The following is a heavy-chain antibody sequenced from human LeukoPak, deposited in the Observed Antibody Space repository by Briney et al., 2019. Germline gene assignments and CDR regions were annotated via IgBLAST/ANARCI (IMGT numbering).Heavy chain of an antibody. D-gene: IGHD7-27*01. V-gene: IGHV1-8*03. Sequence: AASVKVSCKASGYTFITYDINWVPQATGQGLEWMGWMNVNSGNTGYAQNFQGRLTITRNTSISTAYMELSSLRSEDTAVYYCARTPYNWGIDYWGQGTLVTVSS. CDR2: MNVNSGNT. CDR3: ARTPYNWGIDY. CDR1: GYTFITYD. J-gene: IGHJ4*02.